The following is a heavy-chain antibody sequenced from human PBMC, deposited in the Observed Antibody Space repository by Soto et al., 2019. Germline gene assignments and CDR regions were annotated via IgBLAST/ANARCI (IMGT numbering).Heavy chain of an antibody. CDR3: ARHTDIVATIVDY. CDR2: IYYSGST. Sequence: SETLSLTCTVSGGSISSSSYYWGWIRQPPGKGLEWIGSIYYSGSTYYNPSLKSRVTISVDTSKNQFSLKLSSVTAADTAVYYCARHTDIVATIVDYWGQGTLVTVSS. CDR1: GGSISSSSYY. V-gene: IGHV4-39*01. D-gene: IGHD5-12*01. J-gene: IGHJ4*02.